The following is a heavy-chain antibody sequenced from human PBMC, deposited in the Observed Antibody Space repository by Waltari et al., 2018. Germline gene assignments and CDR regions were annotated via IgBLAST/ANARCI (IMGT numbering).Heavy chain of an antibody. CDR2: INHSGST. V-gene: IGHV4-34*01. CDR3: ARGPTYYYDSSGYFFDY. Sequence: QVQLQQWGAGLLKPSETLSLTCAVYGGSFSGYYWRWIRQPPGKGLEWIGEINHSGSTNYNPSLKSRVTISVDTSKNQSSLKLSSVTAADTAVYYCARGPTYYYDSSGYFFDYWGQGTLVTVSS. D-gene: IGHD3-22*01. J-gene: IGHJ4*02. CDR1: GGSFSGYY.